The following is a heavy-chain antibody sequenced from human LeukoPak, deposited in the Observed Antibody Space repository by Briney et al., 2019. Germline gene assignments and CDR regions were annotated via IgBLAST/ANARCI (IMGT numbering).Heavy chain of an antibody. Sequence: PGGSLRLSCVASGITFSSYEMNWVRQAPGKGLEWISCISSSGGPIYYADSVKGRFTISRDNAKNSLYLQMNSLRAEDTAVYYCATTVGIAAPAYFDYWGLGTLVTVSS. J-gene: IGHJ4*02. D-gene: IGHD6-13*01. CDR2: ISSSGGPI. CDR1: GITFSSYE. CDR3: ATTVGIAAPAYFDY. V-gene: IGHV3-48*03.